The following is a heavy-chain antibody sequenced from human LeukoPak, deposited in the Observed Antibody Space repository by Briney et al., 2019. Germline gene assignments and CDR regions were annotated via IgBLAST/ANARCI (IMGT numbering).Heavy chain of an antibody. CDR1: GFTFSSYS. CDR3: ANELPYCGGDCYSLLDY. V-gene: IGHV3-23*01. J-gene: IGHJ4*02. D-gene: IGHD2-21*02. CDR2: ISGSGGST. Sequence: GGSLRLSCAASGFTFSSYSMSWVRQAPGRGLEWVSLISGSGGSTYYADSVKGRFTISRDNSKNTLYLQMNSLRAEDTAIYYCANELPYCGGDCYSLLDYWGQGTLVTVSS.